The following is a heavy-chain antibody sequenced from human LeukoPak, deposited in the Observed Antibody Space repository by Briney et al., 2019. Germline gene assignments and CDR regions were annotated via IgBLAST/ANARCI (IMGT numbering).Heavy chain of an antibody. D-gene: IGHD3-16*01. CDR2: IRYDGSNK. CDR3: AKDPGPMITFGGANYFDY. Sequence: PGGSLRLSCAASGFTFSSYGMHWVRQAPGKGLEWVASIRYDGSNKYYADSVKGRFTISRDNSKNTLYLQMNSLRAEDTAVYYCAKDPGPMITFGGANYFDYWGQGTLVTVSS. V-gene: IGHV3-30*02. CDR1: GFTFSSYG. J-gene: IGHJ4*02.